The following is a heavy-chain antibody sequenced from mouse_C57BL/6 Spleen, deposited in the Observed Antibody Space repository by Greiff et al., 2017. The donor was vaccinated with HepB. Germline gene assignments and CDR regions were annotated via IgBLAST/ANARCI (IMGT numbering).Heavy chain of an antibody. Sequence: QVPLKQSGPGLLQSSQTLSLTCSFSGFSLTTSGMGVGWIRQPSGKGLEWLAHIYWDDDKRYNPSLKSRLTISKDTSRNQVFLTITSVYTADTATYYCARSGDYCHFDYWGQGTTLTDSS. CDR1: GFSLTTSGMG. J-gene: IGHJ2*01. V-gene: IGHV8-12*01. D-gene: IGHD1-1*01. CDR3: ARSGDYCHFDY. CDR2: IYWDDDK.